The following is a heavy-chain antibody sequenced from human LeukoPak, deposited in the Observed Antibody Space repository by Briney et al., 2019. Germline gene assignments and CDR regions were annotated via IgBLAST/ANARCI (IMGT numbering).Heavy chain of an antibody. CDR3: ARDGDYGDYEY. CDR2: IHSSGST. CDR1: GGSISSGSYY. Sequence: TLSLTCAVSGGSISSGSYYWCWIRQPAGKGLEWIGRIHSSGSTNYNPSLKSRVSISADTSKNQFSLKLTSVTAADTAVYCCARDGDYGDYEYWAQGTLVTVSS. J-gene: IGHJ4*02. D-gene: IGHD4-17*01. V-gene: IGHV4-61*02.